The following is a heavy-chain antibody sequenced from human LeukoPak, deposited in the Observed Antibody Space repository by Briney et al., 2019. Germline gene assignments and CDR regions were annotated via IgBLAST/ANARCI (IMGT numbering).Heavy chain of an antibody. V-gene: IGHV3-74*01. CDR2: ITGDESST. D-gene: IGHD1-26*01. CDR1: GFTLSNYY. CDR3: ARDLREADIFEY. J-gene: IGHJ4*02. Sequence: PGGSLILSCAASGFTLSNYYMHWVRQAPGKGLVWVSRITGDESSTTYADSVKGRFTISRDNAKNTLYLQMNSLRAEDTAVYYCARDLREADIFEYWGQGIVVTVSS.